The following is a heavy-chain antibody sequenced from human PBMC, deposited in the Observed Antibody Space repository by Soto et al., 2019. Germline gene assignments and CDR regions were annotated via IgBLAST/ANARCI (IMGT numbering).Heavy chain of an antibody. CDR1: GGSISSGDYY. CDR2: IYYSGST. V-gene: IGHV4-30-4*01. CDR3: ARGDHYKGFAY. D-gene: IGHD4-4*01. Sequence: SETLSLTCTVSGGSISSGDYYWSWIRQPPGKGLEWIGYIYYSGSTYYNPSLKSRVTISVDTSKNQFSLKLSSVTAADTAVYYCARGDHYKGFAYWGQGTLVTVSS. J-gene: IGHJ4*02.